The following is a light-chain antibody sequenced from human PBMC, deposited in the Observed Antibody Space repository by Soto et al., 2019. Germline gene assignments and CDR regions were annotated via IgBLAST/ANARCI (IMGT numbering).Light chain of an antibody. CDR2: EVT. J-gene: IGLJ1*01. V-gene: IGLV2-14*01. CDR1: SGDVGGYDY. Sequence: QSAMTQPASVSGSPGQSIAISCTGTSGDVGGYDYVSWYQQHPDKAPTLMIYEVTKRPSWVSNRFSGSKSGNTASLTISGLQPDYESDYYCSSHTSGSTRVFGSGTKLTVL. CDR3: SSHTSGSTRV.